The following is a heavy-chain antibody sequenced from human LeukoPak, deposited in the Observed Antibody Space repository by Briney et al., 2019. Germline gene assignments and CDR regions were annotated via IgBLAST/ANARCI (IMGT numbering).Heavy chain of an antibody. V-gene: IGHV3-73*01. CDR2: IRIKTNSYAT. J-gene: IGHJ4*02. CDR1: GFTFSGSD. Sequence: GGSLKLSCAASGFTFSGSDMHWVRQASGKGLEWVGRIRIKTNSYATAYAASVKGRFTISRDDSKNTAYLQMNSLKTEDTAVYYCTTLDFDYWGQGTLVTVSS. CDR3: TTLDFDY.